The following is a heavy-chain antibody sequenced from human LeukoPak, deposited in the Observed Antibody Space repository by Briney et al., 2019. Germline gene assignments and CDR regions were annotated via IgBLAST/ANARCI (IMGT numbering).Heavy chain of an antibody. CDR2: IKPDGSDK. CDR1: GFTFSSYW. Sequence: PGGSLRLSCAASGFTFSSYWMTWVRQAPGRGLEWVANIKPDGSDKYYVDSVKGRFTISRDNAKNSLYVQMNSLRAEDTAVYYCARTQKETATFDSWGQGNLVTVSA. V-gene: IGHV3-7*04. J-gene: IGHJ4*02. CDR3: ARTQKETATFDS.